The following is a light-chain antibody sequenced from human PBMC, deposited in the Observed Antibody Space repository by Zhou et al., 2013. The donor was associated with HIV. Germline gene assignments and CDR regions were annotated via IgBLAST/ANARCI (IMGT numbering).Light chain of an antibody. Sequence: DIQVTQSPSSLSASVGDRVTITCRPSQGIKNGLSWYQQKPGQAPLLLIYAASTLQSGVPSRFSGSASGTDFTLTISSLQPEDVATYYCLQDYTPLLTFGPGTPVDIK. V-gene: IGKV1-27*01. CDR3: LQDYTPLLT. CDR2: AAS. J-gene: IGKJ3*01. CDR1: QGIKNG.